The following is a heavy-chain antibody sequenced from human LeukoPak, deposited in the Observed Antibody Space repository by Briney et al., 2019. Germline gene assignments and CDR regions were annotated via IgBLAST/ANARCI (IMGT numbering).Heavy chain of an antibody. J-gene: IGHJ6*03. CDR1: GFTFSSYA. Sequence: GGSLRLSCAASGFTFSSYAMSWVRQAPGKGLEWVSSISDSGGRTYHADSVKGRFTISRDNSKNSLYLQMNSLRAEDTAVYYCAREFYYYDSSGYDGTNYYYYMDVWGKGTTVTISS. V-gene: IGHV3-23*01. CDR3: AREFYYYDSSGYDGTNYYYYMDV. D-gene: IGHD3-22*01. CDR2: ISDSGGRT.